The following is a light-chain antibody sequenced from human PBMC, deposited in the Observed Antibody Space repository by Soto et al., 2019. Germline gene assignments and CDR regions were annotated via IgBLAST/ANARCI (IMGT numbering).Light chain of an antibody. J-gene: IGKJ2*01. V-gene: IGKV1-39*01. CDR2: AAS. Sequence: DIQMTQSPSSLSASVGDRVTITCRASQSISTALNWYQQNPGKAPKLLIYAASSLQSGVPSRFSGRGSGTDFTLTIRRLEPEDFAFYFCQQGGHWPPIPFGHG. CDR1: QSISTA. CDR3: QQGGHWPPIP.